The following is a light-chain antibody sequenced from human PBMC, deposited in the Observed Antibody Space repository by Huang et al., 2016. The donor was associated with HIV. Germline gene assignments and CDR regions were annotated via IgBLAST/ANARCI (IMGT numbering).Light chain of an antibody. CDR1: QSVGRN. Sequence: EMLMTQSLATLSVSPGERATLSCRTSQSVGRNLAWYQQRPGQAPRLLLYGASIRAKGVPARFSGSGSGTEFTLTITSLQSEDFAVYYCQYFNNWPPRVTFGQGTKVEVK. CDR2: GAS. J-gene: IGKJ1*01. V-gene: IGKV3-15*01. CDR3: QYFNNWPPRVT.